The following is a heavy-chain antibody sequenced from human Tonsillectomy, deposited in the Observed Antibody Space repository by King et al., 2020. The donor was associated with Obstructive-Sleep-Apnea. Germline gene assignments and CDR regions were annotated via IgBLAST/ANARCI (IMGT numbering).Heavy chain of an antibody. D-gene: IGHD4-17*01. J-gene: IGHJ4*02. CDR3: ARDHSADSLGY. CDR1: GFTFSSYW. CDR2: IKKDGSEK. V-gene: IGHV3-7*01. Sequence: VQLVESGGGLVQPGGSLRLSCAASGFTFSSYWMSWVRQAPGKGLEWVANIKKDGSEKYYVDSVKGRFTVSRDNATNALFLQMNSLRAEDTAVYYCARDHSADSLGYWGQGTLVTVSS.